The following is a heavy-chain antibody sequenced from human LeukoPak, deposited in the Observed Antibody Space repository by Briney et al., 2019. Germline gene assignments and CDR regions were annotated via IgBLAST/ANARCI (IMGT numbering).Heavy chain of an antibody. CDR2: IKQDGSEK. J-gene: IGHJ4*02. Sequence: GGSLRLSCAASGFTFSSYWMSWVRQAPGKGLEWVANIKQDGSEKYYVDSVEGRFTISRDNAKNSLYLQMNSLRAEDTAVYYCARQKGWLLLGYFDYWGQGTLVTVSS. D-gene: IGHD3-22*01. V-gene: IGHV3-7*01. CDR1: GFTFSSYW. CDR3: ARQKGWLLLGYFDY.